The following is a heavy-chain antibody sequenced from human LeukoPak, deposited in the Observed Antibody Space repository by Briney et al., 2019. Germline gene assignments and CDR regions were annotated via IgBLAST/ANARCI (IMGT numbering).Heavy chain of an antibody. CDR2: IYYSGST. D-gene: IGHD1-26*01. V-gene: IGHV4-30-4*01. CDR1: GGAISSGDYY. CDR3: ARGVSASYFSPD. Sequence: SQTLSLTCTVSGGAISSGDYYWSWIRQPPGKGLEWMGYIYYSGSTYYNPSLKSRVTISVDTSKNQFSLKLSSVTAADTAVYYCARGVSASYFSPDWGQGTLVTVSS. J-gene: IGHJ4*02.